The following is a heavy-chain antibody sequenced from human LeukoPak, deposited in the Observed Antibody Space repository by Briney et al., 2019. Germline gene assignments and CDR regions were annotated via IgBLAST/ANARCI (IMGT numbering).Heavy chain of an antibody. Sequence: SVKVSCKASGGTFSSYAISWVRQAPGQGLEWMGRIIPIFGTANYAQKLQGRVTITTDESTSTAYMELSSLRSEDTAVYYCASAPEYYDFWSGLGDWGQGTLVTVSS. D-gene: IGHD3-3*01. J-gene: IGHJ4*02. CDR1: GGTFSSYA. V-gene: IGHV1-69*05. CDR2: IIPIFGTA. CDR3: ASAPEYYDFWSGLGD.